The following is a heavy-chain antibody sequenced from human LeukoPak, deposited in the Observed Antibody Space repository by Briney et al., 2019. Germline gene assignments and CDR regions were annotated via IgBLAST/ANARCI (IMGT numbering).Heavy chain of an antibody. J-gene: IGHJ6*03. CDR1: GASITNYY. Sequence: SETLSLTCTVSGASITNYYWNCIRQPAGKGLGWIVRIYTSGGTNSNPSLTTRVTMSVDTSKNHFSLKLNSVTAADTAVFYCARSIVARPNYYYYLDVWGKGITVTVSS. D-gene: IGHD6-6*01. CDR2: IYTSGGT. V-gene: IGHV4-4*07. CDR3: ARSIVARPNYYYYLDV.